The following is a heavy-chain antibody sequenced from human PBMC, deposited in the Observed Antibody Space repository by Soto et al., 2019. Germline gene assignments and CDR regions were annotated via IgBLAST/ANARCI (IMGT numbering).Heavy chain of an antibody. Sequence: GGSLRLSCAASGFNFSSYALSWVRQAPGKGLEWVSAISASGISTYYADSVKGRFTISRDNSKNTLYLQMSSLRAEDTAVYYCAKIRDNWNYFDYWGQGTLVTVSS. CDR3: AKIRDNWNYFDY. D-gene: IGHD1-20*01. V-gene: IGHV3-23*01. CDR1: GFNFSSYA. CDR2: ISASGIST. J-gene: IGHJ4*02.